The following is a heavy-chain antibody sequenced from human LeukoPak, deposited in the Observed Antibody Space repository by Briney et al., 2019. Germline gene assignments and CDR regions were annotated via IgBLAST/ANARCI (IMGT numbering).Heavy chain of an antibody. Sequence: GGSLRLSCAASGFTFSSYSMNWVRQAPGKGLEWVSSVSSTSNYIYYADSVKGRFTISRDNAKTSLYLQMNSLRAEDTAVYYCARDDRYSYGYSQSGHFDYWGQGILVTVSS. J-gene: IGHJ4*02. CDR2: VSSTSNYI. V-gene: IGHV3-21*01. CDR3: ARDDRYSYGYSQSGHFDY. CDR1: GFTFSSYS. D-gene: IGHD5-18*01.